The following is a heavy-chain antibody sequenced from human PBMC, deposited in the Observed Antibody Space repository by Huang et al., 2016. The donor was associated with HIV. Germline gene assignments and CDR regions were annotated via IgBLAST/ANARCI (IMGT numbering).Heavy chain of an antibody. CDR1: GFSISSYW. Sequence: EVQLVESGGGLVQPGGSLRLSCAASGFSISSYWMHWVRQAPGKGLVGVSRINSDGSSTGYADSVKGRFTISRDNAKNTLYLQMNSLRAEDTAVYYCARDPRIQSWLNFFDYWGQGTLVSVSS. D-gene: IGHD3-22*01. V-gene: IGHV3-74*01. J-gene: IGHJ4*02. CDR3: ARDPRIQSWLNFFDY. CDR2: INSDGSST.